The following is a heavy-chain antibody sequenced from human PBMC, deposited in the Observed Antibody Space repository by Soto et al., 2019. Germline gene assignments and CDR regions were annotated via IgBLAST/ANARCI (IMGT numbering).Heavy chain of an antibody. V-gene: IGHV4-59*01. Sequence: SETLSLTCTVPGGSISSYYWSWIRQPPGKGLEWIGYIYYSGSTNYNPSLKSRVTISVDTSKNQFSLKLSSVTAADTAVYYCARGGNSYDWYGDYFDYWGQGTLVTVSS. CDR1: GGSISSYY. CDR2: IYYSGST. CDR3: ARGGNSYDWYGDYFDY. J-gene: IGHJ4*02. D-gene: IGHD5-12*01.